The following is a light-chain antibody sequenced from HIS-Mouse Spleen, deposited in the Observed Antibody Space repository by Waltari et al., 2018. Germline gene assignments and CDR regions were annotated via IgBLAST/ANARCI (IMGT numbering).Light chain of an antibody. V-gene: IGLV2-8*01. J-gene: IGLJ1*01. Sequence: QSALTQPPSASGSPGQSVTISRTGTSRDVGGYNYVSSYQQHPGKAPKLMIYEVSKRPSGVPDRFSGSKSGNTASLTVSGLQAEDEADYYCSSYAGSNNSLYVFGTGTKVTVL. CDR1: SRDVGGYNY. CDR3: SSYAGSNNSLYV. CDR2: EVS.